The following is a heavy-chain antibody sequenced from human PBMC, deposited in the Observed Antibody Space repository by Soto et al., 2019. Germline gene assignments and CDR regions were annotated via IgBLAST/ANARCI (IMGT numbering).Heavy chain of an antibody. CDR1: GGSISGYY. J-gene: IGHJ3*02. CDR2: IDYYGST. D-gene: IGHD3-9*01. CDR3: ARYFDWTRGFDI. Sequence: SETLSLTCTVSGGSISGYYWSWIRQPPGKRLEWIGYIDYYGSTNYNPSPKSRVTISVDTSKKQFSLNLGSVTAADTAIYYCARYFDWTRGFDIWGQGTMVT. V-gene: IGHV4-59*01.